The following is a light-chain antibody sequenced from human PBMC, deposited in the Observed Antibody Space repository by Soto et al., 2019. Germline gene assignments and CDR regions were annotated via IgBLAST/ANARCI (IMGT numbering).Light chain of an antibody. Sequence: QSALTQPASVSGSPGQSITISCTGTSSDVGGYNYVSWYQQHPGKAPKLMIYEVSNRPSGVSNRFSGSKSDNTASLTISGLQAEDGADYYCSSYTSSSTYVFGTGTKLTVL. CDR1: SSDVGGYNY. J-gene: IGLJ1*01. CDR2: EVS. CDR3: SSYTSSSTYV. V-gene: IGLV2-14*01.